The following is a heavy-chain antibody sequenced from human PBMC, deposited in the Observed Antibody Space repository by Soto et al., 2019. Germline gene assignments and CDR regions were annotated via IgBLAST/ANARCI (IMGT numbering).Heavy chain of an antibody. J-gene: IGHJ4*02. Sequence: GASVKVSCKASGDTFTTYDINWVRQATGHGLEWMGWINPNSGNIGYAQRFQGRVTMTRGTAIRTAYMEESSLRSDDTAVYYCARGRASGSYYLLDYWGQGTLVTVSS. CDR2: INPNSGNI. CDR1: GDTFTTYD. V-gene: IGHV1-8*01. D-gene: IGHD3-10*01. CDR3: ARGRASGSYYLLDY.